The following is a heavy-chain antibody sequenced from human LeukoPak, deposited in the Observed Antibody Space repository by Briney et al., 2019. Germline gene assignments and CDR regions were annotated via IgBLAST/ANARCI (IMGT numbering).Heavy chain of an antibody. J-gene: IGHJ1*01. D-gene: IGHD6-13*01. Sequence: TSETLSLTCTVSGGSMSGYYWSWIRQPPGKGLEGMGYIDYSGGTNYNPSLKSRVTISVDTSKNQFSLKLSSVPAAATAVYYCARAITSSWYGDFQHWGQGTLVTVSS. CDR1: GGSMSGYY. CDR3: ARAITSSWYGDFQH. CDR2: IDYSGGT. V-gene: IGHV4-59*01.